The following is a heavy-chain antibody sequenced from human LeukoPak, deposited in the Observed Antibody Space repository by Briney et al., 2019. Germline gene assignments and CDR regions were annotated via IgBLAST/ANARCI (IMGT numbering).Heavy chain of an antibody. J-gene: IGHJ4*02. Sequence: SETLSLTCTVSGGSISSNNYYWGWIRQPPGKGLEWIGSIYNSGSTYYNPSLKSRVTISVDTSKNQFALKLSSATAADTAVYYCARDRSSYFDYWGQGTLVTVSS. D-gene: IGHD1-14*01. CDR2: IYNSGST. CDR3: ARDRSSYFDY. V-gene: IGHV4-39*01. CDR1: GGSISSNNYY.